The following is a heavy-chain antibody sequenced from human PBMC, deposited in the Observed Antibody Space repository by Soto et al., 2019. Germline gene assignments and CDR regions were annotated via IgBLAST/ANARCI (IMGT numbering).Heavy chain of an antibody. V-gene: IGHV3-21*01. CDR3: ARERGYYYYGMDV. CDR1: GFTFSSYS. J-gene: IGHJ6*02. CDR2: ISSSSSYI. Sequence: EVQLVESGGGLVKPGGSLRLSCAASGFTFSSYSMNWVRQAPGKGLEWVSSISSSSSYIYYADSVKGRFTISRDNAKNSLYLLMNSLRAEDTAVYYCARERGYYYYGMDVWGQGTTVTVSS.